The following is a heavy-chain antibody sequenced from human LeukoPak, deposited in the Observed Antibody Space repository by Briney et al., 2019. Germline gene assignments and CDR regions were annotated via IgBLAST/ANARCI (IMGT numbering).Heavy chain of an antibody. CDR2: IRYDGSNK. Sequence: SGGSLRLSCAASGFTFSSYGMHWVRQAPGKGLEWVAFIRYDGSNKYYADSVKGRFTISRDNSKNTLYLQMNSLRAEDTAVYYCAKYSSSWSQYNWFDPWGQGTLVTVSS. J-gene: IGHJ5*02. V-gene: IGHV3-30*02. D-gene: IGHD6-13*01. CDR1: GFTFSSYG. CDR3: AKYSSSWSQYNWFDP.